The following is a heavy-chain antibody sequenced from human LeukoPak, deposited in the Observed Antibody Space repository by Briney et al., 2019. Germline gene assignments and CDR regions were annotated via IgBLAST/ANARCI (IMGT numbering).Heavy chain of an antibody. CDR2: VYYSGST. D-gene: IGHD6-6*01. Sequence: TSETLSLTCSVSGGSISSNNYFWGWIRQPPGKGLEWIGTVYYSGSTSYNPSLKSRVTISVDTSKNQFSLRLSSVTAADTAAYFCAKQSSSSSPVDHWGQGTLVTVSS. J-gene: IGHJ4*02. CDR1: GGSISSNNYF. CDR3: AKQSSSSSPVDH. V-gene: IGHV4-39*01.